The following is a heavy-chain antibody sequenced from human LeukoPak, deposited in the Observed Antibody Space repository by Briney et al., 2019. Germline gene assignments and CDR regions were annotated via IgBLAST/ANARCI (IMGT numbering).Heavy chain of an antibody. V-gene: IGHV4-59*08. Sequence: SETLSLTCTVSGGSISSYYWSWVRQPPGKGLEWIGYIYYIGSTNYNPSLESRVTISVDRSKNQFSLKLTSVTAGGTAVYYCARTDSSGWYVFDYWGQGTLVTVSS. J-gene: IGHJ4*02. CDR1: GGSISSYY. D-gene: IGHD6-19*01. CDR3: ARTDSSGWYVFDY. CDR2: IYYIGST.